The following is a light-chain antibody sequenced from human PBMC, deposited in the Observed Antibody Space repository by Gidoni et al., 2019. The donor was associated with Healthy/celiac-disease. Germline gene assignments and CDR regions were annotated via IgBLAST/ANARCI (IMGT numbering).Light chain of an antibody. Sequence: SVLTQPPSASGTPGQRVTISCSGSSSNIGSNYVYWYQQLPGTAPKLLIHRNNQRPSGVPVRFSGSKSGTSASLAISGLRSEDEADYYCAAWDDSLSGPWVFGGGTKLTV. CDR3: AAWDDSLSGPWV. J-gene: IGLJ3*02. CDR1: SSNIGSNY. CDR2: RNN. V-gene: IGLV1-47*01.